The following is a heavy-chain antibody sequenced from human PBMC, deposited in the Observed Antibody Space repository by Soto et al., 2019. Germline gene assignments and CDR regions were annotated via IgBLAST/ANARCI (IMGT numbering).Heavy chain of an antibody. J-gene: IGHJ4*02. D-gene: IGHD2-15*01. CDR3: AKARSGSWNEGYYFDK. CDR1: GFTFISYG. Sequence: QVQLVESGGGVVQPGRSLRLSCAASGFTFISYGMHWVRQAPGKGLEWLAVMSYDGRDKYYADSVRGRFTISRDNSKNTVYLQLNSLRVEDTAVYYCAKARSGSWNEGYYFDKWGQGTLVTVSS. CDR2: MSYDGRDK. V-gene: IGHV3-30*18.